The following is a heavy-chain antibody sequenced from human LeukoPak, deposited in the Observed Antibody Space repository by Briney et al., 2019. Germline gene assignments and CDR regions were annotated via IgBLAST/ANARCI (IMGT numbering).Heavy chain of an antibody. V-gene: IGHV3-30*04. Sequence: GGSLRLSCAASGFTFSSYAMHWVRQAPGKGLEWVAVISYDGSNKYYADSVKGRFTISRDNSKHTLYLQMNSLRAEDTAVYYCARGTGVTTVTRRAFYIWGQGTMVTGSS. CDR3: ARGTGVTTVTRRAFYI. CDR1: GFTFSSYA. CDR2: ISYDGSNK. D-gene: IGHD4-17*01. J-gene: IGHJ3*02.